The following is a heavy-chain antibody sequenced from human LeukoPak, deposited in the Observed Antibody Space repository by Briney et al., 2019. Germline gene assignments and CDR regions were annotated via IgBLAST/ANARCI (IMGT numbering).Heavy chain of an antibody. Sequence: GGSVRLSCGASGFTFSSYWMSWVRQAPGKGLEGVANIKQDGSEKCYVDSVKGRFTISRDNAKNSLYLEMNSLRAEDTAVYYCAKAGYSSSWRFDYWGQGTMVTVSS. CDR3: AKAGYSSSWRFDY. J-gene: IGHJ4*02. CDR2: IKQDGSEK. CDR1: GFTFSSYW. D-gene: IGHD6-13*01. V-gene: IGHV3-7*01.